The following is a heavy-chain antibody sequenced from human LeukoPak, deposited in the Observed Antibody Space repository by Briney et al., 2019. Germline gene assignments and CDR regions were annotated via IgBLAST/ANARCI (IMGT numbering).Heavy chain of an antibody. J-gene: IGHJ1*01. CDR2: IKNKAKSYTT. Sequence: PGGSLRLSCVASGFTFSDHYMDWVRQAPGKGLEWVGRIKNKAKSYTTEYAASVKGRFTISRDDSKNSLHLQMNSLKTEDTAVYYCARETPGSSGYQYFQHWGQGTLVTVSS. V-gene: IGHV3-72*01. CDR3: ARETPGSSGYQYFQH. CDR1: GFTFSDHY. D-gene: IGHD3-22*01.